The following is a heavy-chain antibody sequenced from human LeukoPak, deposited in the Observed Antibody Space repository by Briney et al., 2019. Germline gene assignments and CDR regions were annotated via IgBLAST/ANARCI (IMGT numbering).Heavy chain of an antibody. D-gene: IGHD2-15*01. CDR3: ARGPGTVLPRQRNWFDP. Sequence: ASVKVSCKASGYTFTSYYMHWVRQAPGQGLEWMGIINPSGGSTSYAQKFQGRVTMTRDTSTSTVYVELSSLRSEDTAVYYCARGPGTVLPRQRNWFDPWGQGTLVTVSS. V-gene: IGHV1-46*01. J-gene: IGHJ5*02. CDR2: INPSGGST. CDR1: GYTFTSYY.